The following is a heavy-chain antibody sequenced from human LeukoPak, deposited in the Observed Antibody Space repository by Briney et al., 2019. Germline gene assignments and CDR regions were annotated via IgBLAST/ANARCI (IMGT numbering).Heavy chain of an antibody. J-gene: IGHJ4*02. Sequence: GGSLRLSCAASGFTFSSYWMHWVRQAPGKGLVWVSRINSDGSSTSYADSVKGRFTISRDNAKTSLYLQMNSLRVEDTAVYYCARAGLPWALDYWGQGTLVTVSS. V-gene: IGHV3-74*01. CDR2: INSDGSST. CDR3: ARAGLPWALDY. CDR1: GFTFSSYW. D-gene: IGHD5-12*01.